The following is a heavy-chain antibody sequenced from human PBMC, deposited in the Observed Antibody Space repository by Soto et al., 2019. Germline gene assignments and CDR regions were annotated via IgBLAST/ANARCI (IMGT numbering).Heavy chain of an antibody. Sequence: QVQLQQWGAGLLKPSETLSLTCAVYGGSFSGYYWSWIRQPPGKGLEWIGEINHSGSTNYNPSLKSRLTISVDTSKNQFSLKLSSVTAADTAVYYCARGSIAARPCYFDYWGQGTLVTVSS. J-gene: IGHJ4*02. CDR1: GGSFSGYY. CDR3: ARGSIAARPCYFDY. CDR2: INHSGST. D-gene: IGHD6-6*01. V-gene: IGHV4-34*01.